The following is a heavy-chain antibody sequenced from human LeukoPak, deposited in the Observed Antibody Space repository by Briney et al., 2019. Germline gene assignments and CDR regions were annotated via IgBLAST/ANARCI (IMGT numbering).Heavy chain of an antibody. CDR2: ISGSGGSK. V-gene: IGHV3-23*01. CDR3: ARIPWSQTEHSQY. J-gene: IGHJ1*01. CDR1: GFTFSSYA. D-gene: IGHD3-3*01. Sequence: GGSLRLSCAASGFTFSSYAMSWVRQAPGKGLEWVSAISGSGGSKYYADSVKGRFTISRDNSKNTLYLQMNGLRDEDTAVYYCARIPWSQTEHSQYWGQGTMVTVFS.